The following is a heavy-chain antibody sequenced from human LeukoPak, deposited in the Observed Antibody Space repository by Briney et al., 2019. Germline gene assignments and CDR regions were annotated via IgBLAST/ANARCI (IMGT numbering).Heavy chain of an antibody. CDR2: INPNSGGT. J-gene: IGHJ4*02. CDR3: ARGTPSWN. D-gene: IGHD3-3*01. V-gene: IGHV1-2*02. CDR1: GYTFTSYG. Sequence: ASVKVSCKASGYTFTSYGISWVRQAPGQGLEWMGWINPNSGGTNYAQKFQGRVTMTRDTSISTAYMELSRLRSDDTAVYYCARGTPSWNWGQGTLVTVSS.